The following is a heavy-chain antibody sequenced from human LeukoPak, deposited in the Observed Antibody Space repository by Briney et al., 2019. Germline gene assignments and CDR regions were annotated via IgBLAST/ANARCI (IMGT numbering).Heavy chain of an antibody. V-gene: IGHV3-30*03. J-gene: IGHJ4*02. CDR3: ARVPTRQGSGWRQYFDY. CDR1: GFTFSSYG. Sequence: HPGRSLRLSCAASGFTFSSYGMHWVRQAPGKGLEWVSVISYDGSNKYYADSVKGRFTISRDNSKNTLYLQMNSLRPEDTAVYYCARVPTRQGSGWRQYFDYWGQGTLVTVSP. CDR2: ISYDGSNK. D-gene: IGHD6-19*01.